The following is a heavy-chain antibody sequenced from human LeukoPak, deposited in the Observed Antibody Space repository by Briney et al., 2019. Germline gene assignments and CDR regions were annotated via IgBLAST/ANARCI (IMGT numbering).Heavy chain of an antibody. CDR2: IYYSGST. J-gene: IGHJ4*02. CDR3: AREGRAGYNLGY. D-gene: IGHD5-24*01. V-gene: IGHV4-61*01. Sequence: SETLSLTCTVPGGSVSSGSYYWSWIRQPPGKGLEWIGYIYYSGSTNYNPSLKSRVTISVDKSKNQFSLKLSSVTAADTAVYYCAREGRAGYNLGYWGQGTLVTVSS. CDR1: GGSVSSGSYY.